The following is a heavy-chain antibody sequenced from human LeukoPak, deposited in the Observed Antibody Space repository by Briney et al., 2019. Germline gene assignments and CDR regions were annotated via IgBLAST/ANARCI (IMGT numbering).Heavy chain of an antibody. CDR3: AKDQIQDTAMVTLGAFDI. CDR1: GFTFSSYA. D-gene: IGHD5-18*01. Sequence: GGSLRLSCAASGFTFSSYAMSWVRQAPGKGLEWVSAISGSGGSTYYADSVKGRFTISRDNSMNTLYLQMNSLRAEDTAVYYCAKDQIQDTAMVTLGAFDIWGQGTMVTVSS. V-gene: IGHV3-23*01. J-gene: IGHJ3*02. CDR2: ISGSGGST.